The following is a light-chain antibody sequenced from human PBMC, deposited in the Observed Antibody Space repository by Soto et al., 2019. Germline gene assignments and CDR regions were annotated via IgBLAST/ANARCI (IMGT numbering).Light chain of an antibody. CDR2: AAS. V-gene: IGKV1-39*01. Sequence: DIQMTQSPSSLSASVGDRVTITCRASQSISNYLNWYQQKPGKAPKLLSYAASSLQSGVPSRFSGNGSGTDFTLTISSLQPEDFATYYCQQSYSTRITFGQGTRLEIK. CDR1: QSISNY. CDR3: QQSYSTRIT. J-gene: IGKJ5*01.